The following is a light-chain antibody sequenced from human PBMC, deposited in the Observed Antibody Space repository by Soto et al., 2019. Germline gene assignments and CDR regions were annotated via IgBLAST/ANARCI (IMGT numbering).Light chain of an antibody. Sequence: QSALTQPASVSGSRGQSITIPCTGSSSDVGTFNLVSWYQQYPGKAPKLMIYEVTKRPSGVSNRLSGSKSGNTASLTISGLQAEDEADYYCCSYAGSVVFGGGTKLTVL. CDR1: SSDVGTFNL. V-gene: IGLV2-23*02. CDR3: CSYAGSVV. J-gene: IGLJ2*01. CDR2: EVT.